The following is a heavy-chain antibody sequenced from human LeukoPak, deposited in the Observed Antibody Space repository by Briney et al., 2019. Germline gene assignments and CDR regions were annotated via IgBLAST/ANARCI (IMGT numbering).Heavy chain of an antibody. D-gene: IGHD3-10*01. CDR3: AQDSWGLWFGDNIRR. V-gene: IGHV3-7*01. CDR1: GFTFNNFW. Sequence: GGSLRLSCAASGFTFNNFWMSWVRQAPGKGLEWVANIKQDGREKYYVDSVKGRFTISRDNAKTSLYLQMNSLKTEDTAVYYCAQDSWGLWFGDNIRRGGQGTLVTVSS. J-gene: IGHJ4*02. CDR2: IKQDGREK.